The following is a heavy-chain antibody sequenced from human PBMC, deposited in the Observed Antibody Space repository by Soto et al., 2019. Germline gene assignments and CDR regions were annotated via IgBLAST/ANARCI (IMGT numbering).Heavy chain of an antibody. CDR2: IYYSGST. CDR3: AGAPEMATIDY. V-gene: IGHV4-61*05. CDR1: GGSISSSSYY. D-gene: IGHD5-12*01. J-gene: IGHJ4*02. Sequence: SETLSLTCTVSGGSISSSSYYWGWIRQPPGKGLEWIGYIYYSGSTNYNPSLKSRVTISVDTSKNQFSLKLSSVTAADTAVYYCAGAPEMATIDYWGQGTLVTVSS.